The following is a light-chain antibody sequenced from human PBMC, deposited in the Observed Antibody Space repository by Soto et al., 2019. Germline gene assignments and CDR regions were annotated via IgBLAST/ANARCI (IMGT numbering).Light chain of an antibody. CDR2: RNN. J-gene: IGLJ1*01. V-gene: IGLV1-47*01. CDR1: SSNIGSNY. Sequence: VLTHPPSASGIPGQRVTISCSGSSSNIGSNYVYWYQQLPGTAPKLLIYRNNQRPSGVPDRFSGSKSGTSASLAISGLRSEDEADYYCAAWDDSLSGRYVFGTGTKVTVL. CDR3: AAWDDSLSGRYV.